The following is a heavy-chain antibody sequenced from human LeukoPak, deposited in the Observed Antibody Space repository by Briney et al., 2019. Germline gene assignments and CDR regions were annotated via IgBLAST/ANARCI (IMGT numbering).Heavy chain of an antibody. CDR1: GYTFTGYY. V-gene: IGHV1-18*04. Sequence: ASVKVSCKASGYTFTGYYLHWVRQAPGQGLEWMGWINPNSGNTNYAQKLQGRVTMTTDTSTSTAYMELRSLRSDDTAVYYCARDGLELRPFDIWGQGTMVTVSS. J-gene: IGHJ3*02. CDR2: INPNSGNT. CDR3: ARDGLELRPFDI. D-gene: IGHD1-7*01.